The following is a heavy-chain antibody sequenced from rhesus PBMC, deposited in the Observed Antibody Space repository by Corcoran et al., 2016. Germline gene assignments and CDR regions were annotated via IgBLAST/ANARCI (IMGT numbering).Heavy chain of an antibody. CDR2: LYGRGGTT. Sequence: QVQLQESGPGLVKPSETLSLTCAVSGGSISDDSYWSWIRQPPGKGLEWIGYLYGRGGTTNYKPSRKNRGTISIDTSKNQFSLKLSSVTAADTAVYYCARPHSGSYYRFDYWGQGVLVTVSS. J-gene: IGHJ4*01. D-gene: IGHD3-16*01. V-gene: IGHV4-106*01. CDR3: ARPHSGSYYRFDY. CDR1: GGSISDDSY.